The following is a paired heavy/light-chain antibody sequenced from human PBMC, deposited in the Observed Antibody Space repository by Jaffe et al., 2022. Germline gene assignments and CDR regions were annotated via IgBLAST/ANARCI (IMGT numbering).Heavy chain of an antibody. J-gene: IGHJ6*03. V-gene: IGHV1-8*01. CDR3: ARGAIVVVPAANRGGLNYYYYMDV. CDR2: MNPNSGNT. Sequence: QVQLVQSGAEVKKPGASVKVSCKASGYTFTSYDINWVRQATGQGLEWMGWMNPNSGNTGYAQKFQGRVTMTRNTSISTAYMELSSLRSEDTAVYYCARGAIVVVPAANRGGLNYYYYMDVWGKGTTVTVSS. D-gene: IGHD2-2*01. CDR1: GYTFTSYD.
Light chain of an antibody. Sequence: QSVLTQPPSVSGAPGQRVTISCTGSSSNIGAGYDVHWYQQLPGTAPKLLIYGNSNRPSGVPDRFSGSKSGTSASLAITGLQAEDEADYYCQSYDSSLSGSGVVFGGGTKLTVL. J-gene: IGLJ2*01. V-gene: IGLV1-40*01. CDR1: SSNIGAGYD. CDR3: QSYDSSLSGSGVV. CDR2: GNS.